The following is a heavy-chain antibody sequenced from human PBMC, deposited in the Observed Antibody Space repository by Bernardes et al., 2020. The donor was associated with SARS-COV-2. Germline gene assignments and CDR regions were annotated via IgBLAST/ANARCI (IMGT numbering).Heavy chain of an antibody. V-gene: IGHV3-23*01. J-gene: IGHJ6*02. D-gene: IGHD3-22*01. Sequence: GGSLRLSCAASGFIISTYPVSWVRQAPGKGLEWVSAISGSGGSTYYADSVKGRFTVSGDTSKNTLYLQMNSLRAEDTAIYYCAMVNYCFTTCMDVWGQGTTVTVSS. CDR3: AMVNYCFTTCMDV. CDR2: ISGSGGST. CDR1: GFIISTYP.